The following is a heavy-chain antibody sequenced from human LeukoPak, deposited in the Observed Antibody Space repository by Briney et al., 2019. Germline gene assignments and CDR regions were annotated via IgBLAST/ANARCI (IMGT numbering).Heavy chain of an antibody. D-gene: IGHD7-27*01. CDR3: ARESADQLTGGYWYFDL. Sequence: PGGSLRLSCAASGFTFGTYDMHWVRQVTGKGLEWVSAIGAGGDTYYADSVKGRFTISRENAESSLWLQMNSLRVGDTAVYYCARESADQLTGGYWYFDLWGRGTLVTVSS. CDR2: IGAGGDT. CDR1: GFTFGTYD. J-gene: IGHJ2*01. V-gene: IGHV3-13*04.